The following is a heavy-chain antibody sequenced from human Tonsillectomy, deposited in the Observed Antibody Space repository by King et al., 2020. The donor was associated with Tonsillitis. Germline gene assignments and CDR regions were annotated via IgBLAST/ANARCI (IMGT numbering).Heavy chain of an antibody. J-gene: IGHJ4*02. CDR3: AKVVARFGESPFYY. CDR1: GFTFSDYG. Sequence: VQLVESGGGVVQPGGSLRLSCAASGFTFSDYGMHWVRQAPGKGLEWVTFIRYDRSDKYYVDSVKGRFTISRDNSKNTLYLQMNSLRPEATAVYYCAKVVARFGESPFYYWGQGTLVTVSS. CDR2: IRYDRSDK. D-gene: IGHD3-10*01. V-gene: IGHV3-30*02.